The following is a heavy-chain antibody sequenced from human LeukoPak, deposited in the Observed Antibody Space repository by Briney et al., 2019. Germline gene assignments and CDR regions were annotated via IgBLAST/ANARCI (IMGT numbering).Heavy chain of an antibody. CDR2: IYYSGST. D-gene: IGHD3-10*01. Sequence: SETLSLTCTVSGGSISSYYWSWIRQPPGKGLEWIGYIYYSGSTNHSPSLKSRVTISVDTSKNQFSLKLSSVTAADTAVYYCARQLDYYGSGSSFDYWGQGTLVTVSS. J-gene: IGHJ4*02. CDR3: ARQLDYYGSGSSFDY. V-gene: IGHV4-59*08. CDR1: GGSISSYY.